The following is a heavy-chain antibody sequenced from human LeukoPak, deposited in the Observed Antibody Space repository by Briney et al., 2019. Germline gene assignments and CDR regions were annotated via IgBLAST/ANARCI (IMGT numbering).Heavy chain of an antibody. V-gene: IGHV5-51*01. CDR3: ARHGYCTNGVCYSFDY. Sequence: GESLKISCKGSGYSFTSYWIGWVRQMPGKDLEWMGIIYPGDSDTRYSPSFQGQVTISADKSISTAYLQWSSLKASDTAMYYCARHGYCTNGVCYSFDYWGQGTLVTVSS. CDR1: GYSFTSYW. D-gene: IGHD2-8*01. CDR2: IYPGDSDT. J-gene: IGHJ4*02.